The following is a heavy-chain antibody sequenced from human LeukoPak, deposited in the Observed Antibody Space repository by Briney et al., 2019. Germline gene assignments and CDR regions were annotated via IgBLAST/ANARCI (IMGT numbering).Heavy chain of an antibody. J-gene: IGHJ4*02. CDR2: ISSDSDYI. CDR1: GFTFSTYS. Sequence: GGSLRLSCAASGFTFSTYSMNWVRQAPGKGLEWVSSISSDSDYIYYADSLKGRFTISRDNAKNSLYLQMISLRAEDTAVYYCARDGRYCSGGSCPSSFDYWGRGTLVTVSS. CDR3: ARDGRYCSGGSCPSSFDY. D-gene: IGHD2-15*01. V-gene: IGHV3-21*01.